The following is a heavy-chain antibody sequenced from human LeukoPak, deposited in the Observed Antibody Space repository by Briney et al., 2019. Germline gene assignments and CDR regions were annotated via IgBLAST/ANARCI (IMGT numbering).Heavy chain of an antibody. CDR3: ARAWHYDILTGYSHWFDP. Sequence: SETLSLTCAVFGGSFSGYYWSWIRQPPGKGLEWIGEINRSGSTNYNPSLKSRVTISVDTSKNQFSLKLSSVTAADTAVYYCARAWHYDILTGYSHWFDPWGQGTLVTVSS. J-gene: IGHJ5*02. CDR1: GGSFSGYY. V-gene: IGHV4-34*01. D-gene: IGHD3-9*01. CDR2: INRSGST.